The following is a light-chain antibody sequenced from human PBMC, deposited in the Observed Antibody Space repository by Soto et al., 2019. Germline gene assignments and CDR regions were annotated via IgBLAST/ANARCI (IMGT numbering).Light chain of an antibody. CDR3: QQYNKWPPQYT. J-gene: IGKJ2*01. CDR2: GAS. Sequence: EIVLTQSPGTLSLSPGERATLSCRASQSVSSSYLAWYQQKPGQAPRLLIYGASSRATGIPDRFSGSGSGTDFTLTISRLEPEDFAVYYCQQYNKWPPQYTFGQGTKLEIK. V-gene: IGKV3-20*01. CDR1: QSVSSSY.